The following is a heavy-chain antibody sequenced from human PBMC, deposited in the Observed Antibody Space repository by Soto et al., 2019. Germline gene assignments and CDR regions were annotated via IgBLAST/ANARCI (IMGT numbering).Heavy chain of an antibody. CDR3: SRGPGCSYVFCYDY. CDR2: ISHSGST. V-gene: IGHV4-34*01. D-gene: IGHD3-3*01. Sequence: QVQLQQWGAGLLKPSETLSLTCAVYGGSFSGYYWSWIRQPPGKGLEWIGEISHSGSTNYNPSLKTRVTISVDTSKNQFSLRLSSVAAAVSSVDYCSRGPGCSYVFCYDYWGQGTLVTVSS. J-gene: IGHJ4*02. CDR1: GGSFSGYY.